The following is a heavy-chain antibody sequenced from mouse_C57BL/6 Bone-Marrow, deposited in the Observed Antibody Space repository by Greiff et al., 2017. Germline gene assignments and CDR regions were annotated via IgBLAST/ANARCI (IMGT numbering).Heavy chain of an antibody. V-gene: IGHV3-6*01. CDR1: GYSITSGYY. CDR2: ISYDGSN. CDR3: AREPFAY. J-gene: IGHJ3*01. Sequence: VQLKESGPGLVKPSQSLSLTCSVTGYSITSGYYWNWIRQFPGNKLEWMGYISYDGSNNYNPSLKNRISITRDTSKNQFFLKLNSVTTEDTATYYGAREPFAYWGQGTLVTVSA.